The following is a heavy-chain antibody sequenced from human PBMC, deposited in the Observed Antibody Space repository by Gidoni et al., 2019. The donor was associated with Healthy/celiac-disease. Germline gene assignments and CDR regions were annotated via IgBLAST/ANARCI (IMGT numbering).Heavy chain of an antibody. CDR2: TYYRSKWYN. CDR1: GDSVSSKSAA. J-gene: IGHJ5*02. V-gene: IGHV6-1*01. CDR3: ASDYYDSSGYYSGGWFDP. Sequence: QVQLQQSGPGLVKPSQTLPLTCAISGDSVSSKSAAWNWIRQSPSRGLEWLGRTYYRSKWYNDYAVSVKSRITINPDTSKNQFSLQLNSVTPEDTAVYYCASDYYDSSGYYSGGWFDPWGQGTLVTVSS. D-gene: IGHD3-22*01.